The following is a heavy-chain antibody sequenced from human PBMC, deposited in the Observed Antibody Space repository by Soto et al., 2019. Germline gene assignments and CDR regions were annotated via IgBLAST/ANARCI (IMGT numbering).Heavy chain of an antibody. Sequence: PGGSLRLSCAASGFTFSSYWMSCVRQAPGKGLEWVANIKQDGSEKYYVDSVKGRFTISRDNAKNSLYLQMNSLRAEDTAVYYCARTRFWSGYSSKYYFDYWGQGTLVTVSS. CDR2: IKQDGSEK. J-gene: IGHJ4*02. D-gene: IGHD3-3*01. CDR1: GFTFSSYW. CDR3: ARTRFWSGYSSKYYFDY. V-gene: IGHV3-7*01.